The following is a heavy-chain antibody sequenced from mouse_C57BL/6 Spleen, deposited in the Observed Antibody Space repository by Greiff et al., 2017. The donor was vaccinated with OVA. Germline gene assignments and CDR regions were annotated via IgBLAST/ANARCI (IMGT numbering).Heavy chain of an antibody. Sequence: EVKVEESGGGLVQPGGSLSLSCAASGFTFTDYYMSWVRQPPGKALEWLGFIRNKANGYTTEYSASVKGRFTISRDNSQSILYLQMNALRAEDSATYYCARYGGYGSRAMDYWGQGTSVTVSS. D-gene: IGHD1-1*01. V-gene: IGHV7-3*01. CDR3: ARYGGYGSRAMDY. CDR1: GFTFTDYY. CDR2: IRNKANGYTT. J-gene: IGHJ4*01.